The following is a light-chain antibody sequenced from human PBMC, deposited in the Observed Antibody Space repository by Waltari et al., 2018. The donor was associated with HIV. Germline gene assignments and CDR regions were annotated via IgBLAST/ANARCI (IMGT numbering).Light chain of an antibody. Sequence: DIVLTQSPATLPLSPGERATLSCRASQSVSSYLAWYQQKPGQAPRLLIYDASNRATGIPARFSGGVSGTDFTLTISSLEPEDFAVYYCQQRSNWPTFGGGTKVEIK. CDR2: DAS. J-gene: IGKJ4*01. CDR3: QQRSNWPT. V-gene: IGKV3-11*01. CDR1: QSVSSY.